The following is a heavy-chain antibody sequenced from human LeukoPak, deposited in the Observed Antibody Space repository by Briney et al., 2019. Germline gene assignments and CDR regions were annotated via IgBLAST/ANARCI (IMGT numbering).Heavy chain of an antibody. CDR1: GYIFTSYG. D-gene: IGHD5-12*01. CDR3: ARDRAVYSGYGNDAFDI. CDR2: ISAYNGNT. Sequence: ASVKLSCKASGYIFTSYGISWVRQAPGQGLEWMGWISAYNGNTNYAQKLQGRVTMTTDTSTSTAYMELRSLTSDDTAVYYCARDRAVYSGYGNDAFDIWGQGTMVTVSS. V-gene: IGHV1-18*01. J-gene: IGHJ3*02.